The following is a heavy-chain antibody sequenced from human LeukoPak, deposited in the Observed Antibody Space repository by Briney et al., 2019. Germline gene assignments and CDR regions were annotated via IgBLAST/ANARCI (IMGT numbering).Heavy chain of an antibody. Sequence: GGSLRLSCAASGFTFRNYWMNWVRQAPGKGLEWVANIKQDGSEIYYVDSVKGRFTISRDNSKNTLYLQMNSLRAEDTAVYYCAKADYYDSSGYYYGLVYWGQGTLVTVS. CDR2: IKQDGSEI. D-gene: IGHD3-22*01. J-gene: IGHJ4*02. CDR1: GFTFRNYW. V-gene: IGHV3-7*03. CDR3: AKADYYDSSGYYYGLVY.